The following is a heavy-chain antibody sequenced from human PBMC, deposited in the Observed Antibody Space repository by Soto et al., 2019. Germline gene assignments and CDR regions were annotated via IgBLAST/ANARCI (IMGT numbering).Heavy chain of an antibody. D-gene: IGHD1-1*01. J-gene: IGHJ6*02. Sequence: SETLSRTCTVSGGSISSFFWSWIRQPPGKGLEWIGYVSNSGNTNYNPSLKSRVIISVDTSKKQFSLKLSSVTAADTAVYYCARGWRYYYGMDVWGQGTTVTVSS. CDR1: GGSISSFF. CDR3: ARGWRYYYGMDV. CDR2: VSNSGNT. V-gene: IGHV4-59*12.